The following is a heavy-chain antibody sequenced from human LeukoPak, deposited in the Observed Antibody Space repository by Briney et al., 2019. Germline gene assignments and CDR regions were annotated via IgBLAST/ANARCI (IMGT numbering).Heavy chain of an antibody. J-gene: IGHJ4*02. D-gene: IGHD2-8*02. V-gene: IGHV3-23*01. CDR3: AKDLEVTYIPLGSDY. Sequence: PGGSLRLSCAASGFTFSSYAMSWVRQAPGKGLEWVSSIIGSGASTYYADSVKGRFTISRDNSKNTLYLQMNSLRAEDTAVYYCAKDLEVTYIPLGSDYWGQGTLVTVSS. CDR2: IIGSGAST. CDR1: GFTFSSYA.